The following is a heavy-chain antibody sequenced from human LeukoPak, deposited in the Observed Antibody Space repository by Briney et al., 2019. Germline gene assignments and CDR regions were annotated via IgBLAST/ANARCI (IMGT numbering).Heavy chain of an antibody. CDR2: IIPILGIA. V-gene: IGHV1-69*04. J-gene: IGHJ6*02. D-gene: IGHD4/OR15-4a*01. Sequence: APVKVSCKASVGTFTSYAISWVRQAPGQGLEWMSRIIPILGIANYAQKFQGRVTITADKSTSTAYMELSSLRSEATAVYYCARDQVLRDYYGMDVWGQGTTVTVSS. CDR1: VGTFTSYA. CDR3: ARDQVLRDYYGMDV.